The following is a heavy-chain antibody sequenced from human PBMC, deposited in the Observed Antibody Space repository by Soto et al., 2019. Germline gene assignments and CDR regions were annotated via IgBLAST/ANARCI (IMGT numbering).Heavy chain of an antibody. D-gene: IGHD4-4*01. Sequence: GGSLRLSCAASGFTFSSYWMSWVRQAPGKGLEWVANIKQDGSEKYYVDSVKGRFTISRDNAKNSLYLQMNSLRAEDTAVYYWARDGYSNFNDAFDIWGQGTMVTVSS. CDR1: GFTFSSYW. J-gene: IGHJ3*02. CDR2: IKQDGSEK. CDR3: ARDGYSNFNDAFDI. V-gene: IGHV3-7*03.